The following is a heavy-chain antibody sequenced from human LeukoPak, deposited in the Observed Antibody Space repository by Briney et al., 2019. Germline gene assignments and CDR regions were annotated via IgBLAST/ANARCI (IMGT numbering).Heavy chain of an antibody. J-gene: IGHJ4*02. CDR1: GFSFSTYG. V-gene: IGHV3-30*04. CDR2: ISHDGKIK. CDR3: ARGVVRYFDY. Sequence: PGGSLRLSCAASGFSFSTYGMHWVRQAPGKGLEWVTLISHDGKIKCDADSVKGRFTISRDNAKNSLYLQMNSLRAEDTAVYYCARGVVRYFDYWGQGALVTVSS. D-gene: IGHD3-9*01.